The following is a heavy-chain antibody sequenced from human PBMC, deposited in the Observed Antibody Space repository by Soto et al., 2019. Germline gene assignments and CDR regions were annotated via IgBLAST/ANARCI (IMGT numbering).Heavy chain of an antibody. V-gene: IGHV3-49*04. CDR1: GFTFGDYA. Sequence: PGGSLRLSCTASGFTFGDYAMSWVRQAPGKGLEWVGFIRSKAYGGTTKYAASVKGRFTISRDDSKSIAYLQMNRLKTEDTAVYYCTRSPEFTIFGVGPQYYFDYWGQGTLVTVSS. CDR3: TRSPEFTIFGVGPQYYFDY. J-gene: IGHJ4*02. CDR2: IRSKAYGGTT. D-gene: IGHD3-3*01.